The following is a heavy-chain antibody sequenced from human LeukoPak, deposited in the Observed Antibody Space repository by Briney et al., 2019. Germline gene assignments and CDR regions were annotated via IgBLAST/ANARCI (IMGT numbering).Heavy chain of an antibody. Sequence: ASVKVSCKASGYTFTSYGISWVRQAPGHGLEWMGWISAYNGNTNYAQKLQGRVTMTTDTSTSTAYMELRSLNSDDTAVYYCARDLTYSSSWSSWYYYYYGMDVWGQGTTVTVSS. CDR2: ISAYNGNT. D-gene: IGHD6-13*01. CDR1: GYTFTSYG. CDR3: ARDLTYSSSWSSWYYYYYGMDV. V-gene: IGHV1-18*01. J-gene: IGHJ6*02.